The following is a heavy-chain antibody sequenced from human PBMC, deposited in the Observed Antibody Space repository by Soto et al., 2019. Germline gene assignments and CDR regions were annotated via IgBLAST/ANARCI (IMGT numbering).Heavy chain of an antibody. CDR1: GGSFSGYY. CDR2: INHSGST. V-gene: IGHV4-34*01. CDR3: ASDKAGYCSGGSCYGMDV. D-gene: IGHD2-15*01. Sequence: SETLSLTCAVYGGSFSGYYWSWIRQPPGKGLEWIGEINHSGSTNYNPSLKSRVTISVDTSKNQFSLKLSSVTAADTAVYYCASDKAGYCSGGSCYGMDVWGPGTTVTVP. J-gene: IGHJ6*02.